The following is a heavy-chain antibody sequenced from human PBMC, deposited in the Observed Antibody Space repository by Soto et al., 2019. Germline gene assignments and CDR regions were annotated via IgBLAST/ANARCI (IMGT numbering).Heavy chain of an antibody. D-gene: IGHD2-8*02. J-gene: IGHJ4*02. V-gene: IGHV4-28*03. CDR1: GYSISSSNW. CDR3: ARDKITGLFDY. Sequence: SETLSLTCAVSGYSISSSNWWGWIRQPPGKGLEWIGYIYYTGSTNYNPSLKSRVTISVDTSRNQFSLKLTSVTAADTAVYYCARDKITGLFDYWGQGTLVTVSS. CDR2: IYYTGST.